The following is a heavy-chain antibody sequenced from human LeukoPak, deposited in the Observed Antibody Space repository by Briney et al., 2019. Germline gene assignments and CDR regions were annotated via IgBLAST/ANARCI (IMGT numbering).Heavy chain of an antibody. CDR2: IYSGGST. V-gene: IGHV3-66*01. CDR3: ASTGGVYSSGYWLYFDY. J-gene: IGHJ4*02. D-gene: IGHD3-22*01. CDR1: GFTVSSKY. Sequence: GGSLRLSCAASGFTVSSKYMSWVRQAPGKGLEWVSVIYSGGSTYYADSVKGRFTISRDNSKNTLYLQMNSLRAEDTAVYYCASTGGVYSSGYWLYFDYWGQGTLVTVSS.